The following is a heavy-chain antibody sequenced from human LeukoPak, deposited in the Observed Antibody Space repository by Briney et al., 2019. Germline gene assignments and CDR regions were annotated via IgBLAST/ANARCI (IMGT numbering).Heavy chain of an antibody. V-gene: IGHV3-7*01. CDR1: GFTFSSYW. D-gene: IGHD1-1*01. J-gene: IGHJ4*02. Sequence: TGGSLRLSCAASGFTFSSYWMSWVRQAPGKGLEWVANIKQDGSEKYYVDSVKGRFTISRGNAKNSLYLQMNSLRAEDTAVYYCARVYLGYNWNGGFDYWGQGTLVTVSS. CDR3: ARVYLGYNWNGGFDY. CDR2: IKQDGSEK.